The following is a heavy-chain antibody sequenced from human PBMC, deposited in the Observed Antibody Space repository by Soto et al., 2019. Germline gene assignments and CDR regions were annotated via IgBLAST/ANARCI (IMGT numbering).Heavy chain of an antibody. Sequence: QVQLVESGGGVVQPGRSLRLSCAASGFTFSSYGMHWVRQAPGKGLEWVAVISYDGSNKYYADSVKGRFTISRDNSKNTLYLQMNSLRAEDTAVYYYAKDPSDDYGDPAFDYWGQGTLVTVSS. V-gene: IGHV3-30*18. J-gene: IGHJ4*02. CDR1: GFTFSSYG. CDR3: AKDPSDDYGDPAFDY. CDR2: ISYDGSNK. D-gene: IGHD4-17*01.